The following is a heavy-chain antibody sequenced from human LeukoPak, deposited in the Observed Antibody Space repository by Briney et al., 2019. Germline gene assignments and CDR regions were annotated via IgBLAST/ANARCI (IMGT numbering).Heavy chain of an antibody. D-gene: IGHD5-24*01. Sequence: SKTLSLTCTVSGGSISSSSYFWGWICQAPGKGLEWIGSISYSGSTYHNPSLKSRVTISVDTSKNQFSLNLNSVTAADTALYYCAREDGRDGYNYVAYWGQGTLVTVSS. CDR1: GGSISSSSYF. CDR2: ISYSGST. V-gene: IGHV4-39*07. J-gene: IGHJ4*02. CDR3: AREDGRDGYNYVAY.